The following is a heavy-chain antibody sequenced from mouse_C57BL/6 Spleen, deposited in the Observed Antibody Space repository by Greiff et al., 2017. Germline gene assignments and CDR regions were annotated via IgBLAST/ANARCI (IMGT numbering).Heavy chain of an antibody. J-gene: IGHJ1*03. CDR3: ARYGAGAWYFDV. V-gene: IGHV7-3*01. CDR2: IRNKANGYTT. D-gene: IGHD3-3*01. Sequence: EVKVVESGGGLVQPGGSLSLSCAASGFTFTDYYVSWVRQPPGKALEWLGFIRNKANGYTTEYSASVKGRFTISRDNSQSILYLQMNALRAEDSATYYCARYGAGAWYFDVWGTGTTVTVSS. CDR1: GFTFTDYY.